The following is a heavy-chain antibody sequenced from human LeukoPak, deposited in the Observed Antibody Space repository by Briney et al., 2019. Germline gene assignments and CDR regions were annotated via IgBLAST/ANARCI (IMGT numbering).Heavy chain of an antibody. J-gene: IGHJ4*02. Sequence: GGSLRLSCAASGFTFSSYGMHWVRQAPGKGLEWVAVIWYDGSNEYYADSVKGRFTISRDNSKNTLYLQMNSQRAEDTAVYYCAKVDSGSYYGSFDYWGQGSLVTVSS. D-gene: IGHD1-26*01. CDR3: AKVDSGSYYGSFDY. V-gene: IGHV3-30*02. CDR2: IWYDGSNE. CDR1: GFTFSSYG.